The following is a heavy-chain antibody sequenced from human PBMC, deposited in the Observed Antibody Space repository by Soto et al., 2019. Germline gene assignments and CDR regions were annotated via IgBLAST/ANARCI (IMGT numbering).Heavy chain of an antibody. J-gene: IGHJ6*02. CDR2: IYHSGST. Sequence: QVQLQESGPGLVKPSGTLSLTCAVSGGSISSSNWWSWVRQPPGKGLEWIGEIYHSGSTNYNPSLKHRVTISVDKSKNQFSLKLSSVTAADTAVYYCASSRINYDFWSGYYPDYYGMDVWGQGTTVTVSS. CDR3: ASSRINYDFWSGYYPDYYGMDV. D-gene: IGHD3-3*01. V-gene: IGHV4-4*02. CDR1: GGSISSSNW.